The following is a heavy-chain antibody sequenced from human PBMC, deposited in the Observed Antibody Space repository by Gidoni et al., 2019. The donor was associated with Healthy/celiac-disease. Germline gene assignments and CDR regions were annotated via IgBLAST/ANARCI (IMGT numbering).Heavy chain of an antibody. CDR3: ARELLGAFDI. CDR1: GFTFSNYD. V-gene: IGHV3-13*01. D-gene: IGHD1-26*01. J-gene: IGHJ3*02. CDR2: IGTAGDT. Sequence: EVQLVESGGGLVQPGGSLRLSCAASGFTFSNYDMHWVRQGTGKGLEWVSAIGTAGDTYYPGSVKGRFTISRENAKNSLYLQMNSLRAEDTAVYYCARELLGAFDIWGQGTMVTVSS.